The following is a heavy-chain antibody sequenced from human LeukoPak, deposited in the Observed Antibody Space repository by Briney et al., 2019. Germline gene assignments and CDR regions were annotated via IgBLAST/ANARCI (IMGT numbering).Heavy chain of an antibody. D-gene: IGHD1-20*01. J-gene: IGHJ4*02. CDR3: APPITGTDY. CDR1: GFTVSTNY. CDR2: IRYDGSNK. V-gene: IGHV3-30*02. Sequence: GGSLRLSCAASGFTVSTNYMNWVRQAPGKGLEWVAFIRYDGSNKYYADSVKGRFTISRDNSKNTLYLQMNSLRAEDTAVYYCAPPITGTDYWGQGTLVTVSS.